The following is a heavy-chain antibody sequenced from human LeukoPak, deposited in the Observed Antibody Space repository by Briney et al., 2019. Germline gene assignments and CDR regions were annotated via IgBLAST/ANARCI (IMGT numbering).Heavy chain of an antibody. V-gene: IGHV3-11*01. D-gene: IGHD3-3*01. J-gene: IGHJ4*02. CDR3: ARDGPLRFLEWFLGY. CDR1: GFTSSDYY. Sequence: PGGSLRLSCAASGFTSSDYYMSWIRQAPGKGLECVSYISSSGSTIYYADSVKGRFTISRDNAKNSLYLQMNSLRAEDTAVYYCARDGPLRFLEWFLGYWGQGTLVTVSS. CDR2: ISSSGSTI.